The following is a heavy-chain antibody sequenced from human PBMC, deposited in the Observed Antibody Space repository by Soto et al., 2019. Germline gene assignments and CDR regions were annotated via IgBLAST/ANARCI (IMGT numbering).Heavy chain of an antibody. CDR2: IYYSGST. CDR1: GGSISSSSYY. Sequence: SETLSLTCTVSGGSISSSSYYWGWIRQPPGKGLEWIGSIYYSGSTYYNPSLKSRVTISVDTSKNQFSLKLSSVTAADTAVYSCARHKEKGDVAFDIWGKGKMVPVSS. J-gene: IGHJ3*02. V-gene: IGHV4-39*01. CDR3: ARHKEKGDVAFDI.